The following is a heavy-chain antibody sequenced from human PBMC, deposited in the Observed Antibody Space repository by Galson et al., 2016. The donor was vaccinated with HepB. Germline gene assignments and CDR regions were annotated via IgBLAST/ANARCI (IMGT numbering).Heavy chain of an antibody. Sequence: SLRLSCAASGFIFDDYGMFWVRQAPGKGLEWVSSITSNSRNKDYADSVKGRFTIFRDNAENSLYLQMNSLRPEDTALYYCAKGRGNLNYYHHYGMDIWGQGTTVTVSS. CDR2: ITSNSRNK. J-gene: IGHJ6*02. V-gene: IGHV3-9*01. CDR3: AKGRGNLNYYHHYGMDI. CDR1: GFIFDDYG. D-gene: IGHD4-23*01.